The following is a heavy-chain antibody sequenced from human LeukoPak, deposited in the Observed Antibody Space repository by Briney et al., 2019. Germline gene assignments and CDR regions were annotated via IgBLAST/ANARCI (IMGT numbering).Heavy chain of an antibody. Sequence: ASVKVSCKASGYTFTGYYMHWVRQAPGQGLEWMGWINPNSGGTNYAQKFQGRVTMTRDTSISTAYMELSRLRSDDTAVYYCARARLSGESSKRGFGAVWGKGTTVTVSS. CDR3: ARARLSGESSKRGFGAV. CDR2: INPNSGGT. CDR1: GYTFTGYY. V-gene: IGHV1-2*02. J-gene: IGHJ6*04. D-gene: IGHD3-3*01.